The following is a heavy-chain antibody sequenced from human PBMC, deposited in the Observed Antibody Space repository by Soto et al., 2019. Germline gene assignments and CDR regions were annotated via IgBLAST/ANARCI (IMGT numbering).Heavy chain of an antibody. J-gene: IGHJ4*02. CDR3: AVPSGYCSGGSCYQVDY. CDR2: IIPIFGTA. D-gene: IGHD2-15*01. V-gene: IGHV1-69*13. Sequence: ASVKVSCKASGGTFSSYAVSWVRQAPGQGLEWMGGIIPIFGTANSAQKFQGRVTITADESTSTAYMELSCLRSEDTAVYYCAVPSGYCSGGSCYQVDYWGQGTLVTVSS. CDR1: GGTFSSYA.